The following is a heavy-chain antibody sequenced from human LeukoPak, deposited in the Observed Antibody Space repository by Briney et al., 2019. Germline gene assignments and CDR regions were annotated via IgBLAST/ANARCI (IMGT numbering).Heavy chain of an antibody. J-gene: IGHJ4*02. Sequence: TLSLTCTVSGGSISSGDYYWGWIRQPPGKGLEWIGSIYYTGSTYNSSSLKGRVTVSVDTSKNHFSLRLNSVTAADTAVYYCARHRGRNGGYSFDDWGQGTLVTVSS. CDR3: ARHRGRNGGYSFDD. D-gene: IGHD2-8*01. CDR2: IYYTGST. CDR1: GGSISSGDYY. V-gene: IGHV4-39*01.